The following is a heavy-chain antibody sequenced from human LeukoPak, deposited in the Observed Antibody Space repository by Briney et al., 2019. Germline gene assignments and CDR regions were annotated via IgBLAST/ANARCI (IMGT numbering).Heavy chain of an antibody. CDR3: AKDLNYGELVDS. Sequence: GGSLRLSCAASVFTFSSYGMYWVRQAPGKGLEWVAFIRSDGNKKYYADSVEGRFTISRDNSRNTLYLQMNSLRTEDTAVYYCAKDLNYGELVDSWGKGTLVTVSS. J-gene: IGHJ4*02. D-gene: IGHD4-17*01. CDR2: IRSDGNKK. CDR1: VFTFSSYG. V-gene: IGHV3-30*02.